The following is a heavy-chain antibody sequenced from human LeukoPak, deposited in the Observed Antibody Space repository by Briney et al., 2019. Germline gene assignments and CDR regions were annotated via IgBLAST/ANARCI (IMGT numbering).Heavy chain of an antibody. Sequence: QPGGSLRLSCSASGFTHTDYSMSWVRQVPGKGLEWVSGLGRTGEYKYYADSVKGRFTISRDNSKNTLYLQMNSLRAEDTAVYYCAKGLRGYSPGSYWGQGTLVTVSS. CDR1: GFTHTDYS. CDR2: LGRTGEYK. CDR3: AKGLRGYSPGSY. V-gene: IGHV3-23*01. J-gene: IGHJ4*02. D-gene: IGHD5-18*01.